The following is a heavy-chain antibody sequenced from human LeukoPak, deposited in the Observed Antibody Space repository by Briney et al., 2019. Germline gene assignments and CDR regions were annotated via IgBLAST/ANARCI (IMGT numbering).Heavy chain of an antibody. D-gene: IGHD5-18*01. Sequence: GGSLRLSCAASGFTFSSYEMNWVRQAPGKGLEWVSYISSSGNTIDYADSVKGRFTISRDNAKNSLYLQMVSLRAEDTAVYCARLRGYSYGYGDYWGQGTLVTVSS. CDR1: GFTFSSYE. CDR3: ARLRGYSYGYGDY. CDR2: ISSSGNTI. J-gene: IGHJ4*02. V-gene: IGHV3-48*03.